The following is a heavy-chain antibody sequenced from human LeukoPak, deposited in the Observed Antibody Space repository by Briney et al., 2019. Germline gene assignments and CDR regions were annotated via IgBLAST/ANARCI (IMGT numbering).Heavy chain of an antibody. CDR3: AREVDPGDGYNSYYFDY. D-gene: IGHD5-24*01. CDR2: IIPIFGTA. V-gene: IGHV1-69*05. Sequence: SVKVSCKASGGTFSSYAISWVRQAPGQGLEWMGGIIPIFGTANYAQKFQGRVTITTDESPSTAYMELSSLRSEDTAVYYCAREVDPGDGYNSYYFDYWGQGTLVTVSS. CDR1: GGTFSSYA. J-gene: IGHJ4*02.